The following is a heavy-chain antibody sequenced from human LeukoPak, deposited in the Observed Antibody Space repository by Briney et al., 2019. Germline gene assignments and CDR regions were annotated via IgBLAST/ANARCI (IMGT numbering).Heavy chain of an antibody. CDR3: TRELQCDSSGSHPLPFGY. CDR1: GFTFGDYA. V-gene: IGHV3-49*04. Sequence: GGSLRLSCTASGFTFGDYAMSWVRQAPGKGLEWVGFIRSKAYGGTTEYAASVKGRFTISRDDSKSIAYLQMNSLKTEDTAVYYCTRELQCDSSGSHPLPFGYWGQGTLLTVSS. CDR2: IRSKAYGGTT. J-gene: IGHJ4*02. D-gene: IGHD3-22*01.